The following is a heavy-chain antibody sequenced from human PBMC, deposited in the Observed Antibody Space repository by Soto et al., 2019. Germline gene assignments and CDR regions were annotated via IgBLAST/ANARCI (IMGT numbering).Heavy chain of an antibody. CDR2: TNPKRGDA. V-gene: IGHV1-8*01. CDR3: ARINSDCVRTSCHLDY. D-gene: IGHD2-2*01. Sequence: QVQLVQSGAEVKKPGASVKVSCKASGYTFTNFDINWVRQAPGQGLEWMGWTNPKRGDAGYAQKFQGRVTMTRDTSKSIAYMEVSSLRSEATAMYYCARINSDCVRTSCHLDYWGQGTRVTVSS. J-gene: IGHJ4*02. CDR1: GYTFTNFD.